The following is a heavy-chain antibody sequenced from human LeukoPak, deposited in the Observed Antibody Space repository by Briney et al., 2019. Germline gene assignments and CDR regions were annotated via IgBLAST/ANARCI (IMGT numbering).Heavy chain of an antibody. J-gene: IGHJ3*02. CDR3: ARWEYYYDSSGDAFDI. V-gene: IGHV4-4*07. CDR1: GGSISRKY. D-gene: IGHD3-22*01. Sequence: SETLSLTCTVSGGSISRKYWSWIRQPAGKGLEWIGRIYYSGSTNYNPSLKSRVMMSVDTSKNQFSLKLSSVTAADTAVYYCARWEYYYDSSGDAFDIWGQGTMVTVSS. CDR2: IYYSGST.